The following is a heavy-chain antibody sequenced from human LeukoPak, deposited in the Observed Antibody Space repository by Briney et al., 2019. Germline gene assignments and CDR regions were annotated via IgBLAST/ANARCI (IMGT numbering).Heavy chain of an antibody. V-gene: IGHV3-30*18. J-gene: IGHJ4*02. CDR1: GFTFSGYG. CDR2: ISYDVNEK. CDR3: AKHGGTTGYYAGFVDY. D-gene: IGHD3-9*01. Sequence: GGSLRLTCAASGFTFSGYGMHWVRQAPGKGLEWVAVISYDVNEKYYVDSVKGRFTISRDNSENTLYLQMNSLRAEDTAVYYCAKHGGTTGYYAGFVDYWGQGTMVTVSS.